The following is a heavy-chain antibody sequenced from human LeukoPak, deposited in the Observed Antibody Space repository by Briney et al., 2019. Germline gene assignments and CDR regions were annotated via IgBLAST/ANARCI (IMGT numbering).Heavy chain of an antibody. V-gene: IGHV3-23*01. CDR2: ISDSGNT. CDR3: AKDKGYDISTGYYHTGAFDI. Sequence: GGSLRLSCAASGFTLSSYAMSWVRQAPGKGLEWVSAISDSGNTYHADSVKGRFTISRDSSKNTLFLQMNRLRPEDAAVYYCAKDKGYDISTGYYHTGAFDIWGQGTLVTVSS. CDR1: GFTLSSYA. D-gene: IGHD3-9*01. J-gene: IGHJ3*02.